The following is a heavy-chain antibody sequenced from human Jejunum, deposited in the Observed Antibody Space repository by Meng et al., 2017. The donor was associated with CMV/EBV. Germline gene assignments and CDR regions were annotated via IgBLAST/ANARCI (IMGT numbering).Heavy chain of an antibody. D-gene: IGHD3-22*01. J-gene: IGHJ4*02. Sequence: GRKEQGGGVEWVATMRLEQYNKYDVEYGKGRLTISRDSSRSTLDLQMNSLRAEDTAVYLCGKSSHNIGYLQYCLDYWGQGTLVTVSS. CDR2: MRLEQYNK. CDR3: GKSSHNIGYLQYCLDY. V-gene: IGHV3-30*02.